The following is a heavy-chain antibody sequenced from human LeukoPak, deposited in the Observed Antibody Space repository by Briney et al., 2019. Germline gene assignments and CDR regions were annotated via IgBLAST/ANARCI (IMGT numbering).Heavy chain of an antibody. J-gene: IGHJ4*02. V-gene: IGHV1-2*02. CDR2: INPNSGDT. Sequence: ASVKVSCKASGYTFTGYFMHWVRQAPGQGLEWMGWINPNSGDTNYAQKFQGRVTMTRDTSISTAYMELSRLRSDDTVVYYCAKLPAAAATRGIDYWGQGTLVTVSS. CDR1: GYTFTGYF. D-gene: IGHD6-13*01. CDR3: AKLPAAAATRGIDY.